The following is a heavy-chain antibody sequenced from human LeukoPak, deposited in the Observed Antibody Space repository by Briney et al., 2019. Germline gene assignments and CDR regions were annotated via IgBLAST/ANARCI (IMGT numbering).Heavy chain of an antibody. CDR2: INPNSGGT. CDR3: ARAPIYYYESSGYYYFDY. Sequence: ASVKVSCKASGYTFTGYYMHWLRQAPGQGLEWMGWINPNSGGTNYAQKFQGRVTMTRDTSISTAYMELSRLRSDDTAVYYCARAPIYYYESSGYYYFDYWGQGTLVTVSS. D-gene: IGHD3-22*01. V-gene: IGHV1-2*02. CDR1: GYTFTGYY. J-gene: IGHJ4*02.